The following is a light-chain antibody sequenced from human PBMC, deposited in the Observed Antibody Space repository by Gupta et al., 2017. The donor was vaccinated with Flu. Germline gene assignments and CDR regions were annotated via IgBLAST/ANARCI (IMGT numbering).Light chain of an antibody. Sequence: GDRGTITCRASQSISSWLAWFLQKPGKAPKPLIYKASNLEDGVPSRFSGRGSGTEFTLTISSLQPEDFGTYYCQQYDSYSWTFGQGTTVEVK. CDR3: QQYDSYSWT. CDR2: KAS. CDR1: QSISSW. V-gene: IGKV1-5*03. J-gene: IGKJ1*01.